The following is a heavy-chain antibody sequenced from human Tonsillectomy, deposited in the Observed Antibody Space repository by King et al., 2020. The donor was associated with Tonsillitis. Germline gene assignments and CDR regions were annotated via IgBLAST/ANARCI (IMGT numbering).Heavy chain of an antibody. D-gene: IGHD5-24*01. CDR3: ARDSYRLQRVGRPDYDY. J-gene: IGHJ4*02. CDR2: IKKDRSEK. CDR1: GFSFSSHW. V-gene: IGHV3-7*01. Sequence: VQLVESGGGLVQPGGSLRLSCAASGFSFSSHWMSWVRQAPGKGLEWVANIKKDRSEKYYVDSVKGRFTISRDNAKNSLYLQMNSMRAEDTAVYYCARDSYRLQRVGRPDYDYWGQGTLVIVSS.